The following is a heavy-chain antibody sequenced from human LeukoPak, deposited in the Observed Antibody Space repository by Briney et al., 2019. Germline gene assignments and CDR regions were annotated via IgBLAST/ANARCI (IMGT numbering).Heavy chain of an antibody. D-gene: IGHD6-19*01. CDR2: IIPIFGTA. CDR1: GGTFSSYA. CDR3: ARAPLADDGYYYYYYMDV. Sequence: ASVKVSCKASGGTFSSYAISWVRQAPGQGLEWMGGIIPIFGTANYAQKFQGRVTITTDESTSTAYMELSSLRSEDTAVYYCARAPLADDGYYYYYYMDVWGKGTTVTVSS. J-gene: IGHJ6*03. V-gene: IGHV1-69*05.